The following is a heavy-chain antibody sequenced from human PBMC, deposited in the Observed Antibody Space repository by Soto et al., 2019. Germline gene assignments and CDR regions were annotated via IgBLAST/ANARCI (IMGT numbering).Heavy chain of an antibody. V-gene: IGHV3-33*01. CDR2: IRYDGSNK. CDR1: GFTFSSYG. CDR3: ARDYDSSGYPRYYFDY. Sequence: QVQLVESGGGGVQPGRSLRLSCAAAGFTFSSYGMHWVRQAPGKGRVWVAVIRYDGSNKYYADSVKGRVSISRENSKNTLYLQMNSLRAEDTAVYYCARDYDSSGYPRYYFDYWGQGTLVTVSS. D-gene: IGHD3-22*01. J-gene: IGHJ4*02.